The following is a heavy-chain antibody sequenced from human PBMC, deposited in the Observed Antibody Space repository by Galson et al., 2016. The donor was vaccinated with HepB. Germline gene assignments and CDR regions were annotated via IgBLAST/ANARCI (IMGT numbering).Heavy chain of an antibody. J-gene: IGHJ4*02. CDR3: AKGTTLQVHFGYFDH. CDR2: ISSSSNSM. CDR1: GFIFNSYS. V-gene: IGHV3-48*01. D-gene: IGHD1/OR15-1a*01. Sequence: SLRLSCAASGFIFNSYSMDWVRQAPGKGLEWISYISSSSNSMYYADSVKGRFTISRDNSKNTLYLQMNSLRVEDTAVYYCAKGTTLQVHFGYFDHWGQGTLVTVSS.